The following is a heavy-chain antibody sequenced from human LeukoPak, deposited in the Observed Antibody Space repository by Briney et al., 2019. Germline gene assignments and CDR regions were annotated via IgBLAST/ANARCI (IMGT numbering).Heavy chain of an antibody. CDR1: GGSFSSYY. J-gene: IGHJ6*03. CDR2: IYTSGST. D-gene: IGHD2-2*01. V-gene: IGHV4-4*09. Sequence: SETLSLTCTVSGGSFSSYYWSWIRQPPGKGLEWIGYIYTSGSTNYNPSLKSRVTISVDTSKNPFSLKLSSVTTADTAVYYCARGGGLVVPAARSPYYYYYMDVWGKGTTVTVSS. CDR3: ARGGGLVVPAARSPYYYYYMDV.